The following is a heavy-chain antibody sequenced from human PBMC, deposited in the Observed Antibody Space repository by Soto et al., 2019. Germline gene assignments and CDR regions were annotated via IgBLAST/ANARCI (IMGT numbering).Heavy chain of an antibody. Sequence: GGSLRLSCAASGFTFSSYAMSWVRQAPGKGLEWVSAISGSGGSTYYADSVKGRFTISRDNSKNTLYLQMNSLRAEDTAVYYCAKDPYSGSYYIPYYFDYWGQGTLVTVSS. J-gene: IGHJ4*02. CDR3: AKDPYSGSYYIPYYFDY. D-gene: IGHD1-26*01. CDR1: GFTFSSYA. V-gene: IGHV3-23*01. CDR2: ISGSGGST.